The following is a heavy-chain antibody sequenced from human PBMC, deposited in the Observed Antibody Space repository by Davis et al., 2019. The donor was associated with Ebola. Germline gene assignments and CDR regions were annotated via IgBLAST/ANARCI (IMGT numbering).Heavy chain of an antibody. V-gene: IGHV3-23*01. J-gene: IGHJ4*02. CDR2: IRGSGGHT. D-gene: IGHD1-1*01. CDR1: GFSFSSYP. Sequence: GESLKFSCAASGFSFSSYPMSWVRQAPGKGLEWVSGIRGSGGHTYYADSVKGRFSISRDSSKNTLYLQMNSLRAEDTAVYYCAKDLIELIWTEPDYWGQGTLVTVSS. CDR3: AKDLIELIWTEPDY.